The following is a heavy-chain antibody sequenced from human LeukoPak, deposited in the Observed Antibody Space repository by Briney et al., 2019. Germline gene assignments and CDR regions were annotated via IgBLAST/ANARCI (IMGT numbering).Heavy chain of an antibody. CDR2: IRSKANSYAT. V-gene: IGHV3-73*01. CDR3: KREDYDSSGYYYEVSV. J-gene: IGHJ6*04. Sequence: GGSLRLSCAASGFTFSGSAMHWVRQASGKGLEWVGRIRSKANSYATAYAASVKGRFTISRDDSKNTAYLQMNSLKTEDTAVYYCKREDYDSSGYYYEVSVWGKGTTVTVSS. CDR1: GFTFSGSA. D-gene: IGHD3-22*01.